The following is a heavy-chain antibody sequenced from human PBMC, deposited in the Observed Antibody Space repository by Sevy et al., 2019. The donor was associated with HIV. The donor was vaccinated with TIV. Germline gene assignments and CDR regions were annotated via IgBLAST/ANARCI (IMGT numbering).Heavy chain of an antibody. CDR3: ARIDEAVAGHFDY. CDR1: GGSFSGYY. V-gene: IGHV4-34*01. CDR2: INHSGST. Sequence: QSQTLSLTCAVYGGSFSGYYWSWIRQPPGKGLEWIGEINHSGSTNYNPSLKSRVTISVDTSKNQFSLKLSSVTAADTAVYYCARIDEAVAGHFDYWGQGTLVTVSS. J-gene: IGHJ4*02. D-gene: IGHD6-19*01.